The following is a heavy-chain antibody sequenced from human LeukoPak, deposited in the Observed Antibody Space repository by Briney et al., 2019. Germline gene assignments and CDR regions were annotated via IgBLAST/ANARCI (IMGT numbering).Heavy chain of an antibody. CDR1: GGSIYNSIYY. V-gene: IGHV4-39*01. CDR3: VRTGQVGYYPT. D-gene: IGHD3-22*01. CDR2: IYYSGTS. J-gene: IGHJ4*02. Sequence: SENLSLTCTVCGGSIYNSIYYWRWIRQPPGKGLEWIGSIYYSGTSYYNPSLKSRVTISVDTSKNQFSLKLTSVTAATAPIHNCVRTGQVGYYPTWAQEPLVTVSS.